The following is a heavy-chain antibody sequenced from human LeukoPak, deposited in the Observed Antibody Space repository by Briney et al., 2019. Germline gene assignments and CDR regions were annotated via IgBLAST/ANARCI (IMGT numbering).Heavy chain of an antibody. Sequence: SETLSLTCAVYGGSFSGYYWSWIRQPPGKGLEWIGEINHSGSTNYNPSLKSRVTISVDTSKNQFSLKLSSVTAADTAMYYCARGRRGIGYDFWSGYRWFDPWGQGTLVTVSS. J-gene: IGHJ5*02. D-gene: IGHD3-3*01. CDR2: INHSGST. CDR1: GGSFSGYY. CDR3: ARGRRGIGYDFWSGYRWFDP. V-gene: IGHV4-34*01.